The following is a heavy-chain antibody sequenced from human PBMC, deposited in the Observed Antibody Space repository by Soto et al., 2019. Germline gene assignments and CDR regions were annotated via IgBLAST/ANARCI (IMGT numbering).Heavy chain of an antibody. Sequence: EVQLVESGGGVVQPGGSLRLSCAASGFTFPDYWMSWVRQAPGKGLEWVANIKQVEGEKFYVDSVKGRFIISRDNARNLLYLQMNSLRLEDTALYYCARVGITVSSDYYYAMDVWGQGTTVTVSS. D-gene: IGHD3-10*01. CDR1: GFTFPDYW. V-gene: IGHV3-7*03. CDR3: ARVGITVSSDYYYAMDV. CDR2: IKQVEGEK. J-gene: IGHJ6*02.